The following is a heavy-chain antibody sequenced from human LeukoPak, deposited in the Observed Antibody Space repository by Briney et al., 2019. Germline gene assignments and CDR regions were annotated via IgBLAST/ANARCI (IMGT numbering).Heavy chain of an antibody. CDR2: ITERGGNT. J-gene: IGHJ4*02. V-gene: IGHV3-23*01. CDR1: GFAFSNYG. CDR3: ASRSSDRGIDL. Sequence: GGSLRLSRAASGFAFSNYGMTWVRQAAGKGLECVSAITERGGNTYYADSVKARFTISRDNSKNTLHLQMNSLSVEDTAVYYCASRSSDRGIDLWGQGTLVTVSS.